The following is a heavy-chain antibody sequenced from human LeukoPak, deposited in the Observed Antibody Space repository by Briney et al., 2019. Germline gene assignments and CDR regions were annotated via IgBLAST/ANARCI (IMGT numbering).Heavy chain of an antibody. CDR2: ISYDGSNK. V-gene: IGHV3-30-3*01. CDR3: ARGLYCSSTSCSTLDY. D-gene: IGHD2-2*01. J-gene: IGHJ4*02. CDR1: GFTFSSYA. Sequence: GGSLRLSCAASGFTFSSYAMHWVRQAPGKGLEWVAVISYDGSNKYYADSVKGRFTISRDNSKNTLYPQMNSLRAEDTAVYYCARGLYCSSTSCSTLDYWGQGTLVTVSS.